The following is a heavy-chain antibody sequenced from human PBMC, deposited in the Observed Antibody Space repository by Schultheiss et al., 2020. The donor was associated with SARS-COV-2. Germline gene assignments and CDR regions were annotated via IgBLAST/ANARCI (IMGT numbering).Heavy chain of an antibody. J-gene: IGHJ4*02. V-gene: IGHV3-21*01. Sequence: GGSLRLSCAASGFTFSSYSMNWVRQAPGKGLEWVSSISSSSSYIYYADSVKGRFTISRDNAKSSLFLQMNSLRGEDTAVYYCARGAGTAWFVYWGRGTLVTVSS. CDR1: GFTFSSYS. D-gene: IGHD3-22*01. CDR2: ISSSSSYI. CDR3: ARGAGTAWFVY.